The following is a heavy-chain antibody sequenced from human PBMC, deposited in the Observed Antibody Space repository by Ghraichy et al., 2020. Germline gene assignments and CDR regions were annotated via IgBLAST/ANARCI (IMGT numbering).Heavy chain of an antibody. Sequence: SGPTLVKPTQTLTLTCTFSGFSLSSSGMRVSWIRQPPGKALEWLARIDWDDNKFYSTSLKTRLTISKDTSKNQVVLTMTNMDPVDTATYYCARLTDSYFDYWGQGTLVTVSS. CDR1: GFSLSSSGMR. V-gene: IGHV2-70*04. CDR2: IDWDDNK. D-gene: IGHD3-22*01. CDR3: ARLTDSYFDY. J-gene: IGHJ4*02.